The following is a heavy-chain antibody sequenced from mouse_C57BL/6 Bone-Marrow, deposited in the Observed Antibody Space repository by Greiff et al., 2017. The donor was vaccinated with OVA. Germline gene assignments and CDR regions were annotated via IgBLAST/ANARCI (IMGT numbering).Heavy chain of an antibody. CDR3: TRGLLGFDC. J-gene: IGHJ2*01. V-gene: IGHV14-4*01. Sequence: EVQLQQSGAELVRPGASVKLSCTASGFNIKDDYMHWVKQRPEQGLEWIGWIDPENGDTEYASKFQGKATITADTSSNTAYLQLSSLTSEDTAVYYCTRGLLGFDCWGQGTTLTVSS. D-gene: IGHD2-10*01. CDR2: IDPENGDT. CDR1: GFNIKDDY.